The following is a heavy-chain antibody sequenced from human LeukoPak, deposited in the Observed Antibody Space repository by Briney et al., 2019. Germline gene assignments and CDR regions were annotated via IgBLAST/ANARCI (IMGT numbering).Heavy chain of an antibody. V-gene: IGHV1-2*02. CDR3: ARSPARDYGSGSYAGWFDP. Sequence: ASVKVSCKASGYTFTGYYMHWVRLAPGQGLEWMGWINPNSGGTNYAQKFQGRVTMTRDTSISTAYMELSRLRSDDTAVYYCARSPARDYGSGSYAGWFDPWGQGTLVTVSS. J-gene: IGHJ5*02. CDR2: INPNSGGT. CDR1: GYTFTGYY. D-gene: IGHD3-10*01.